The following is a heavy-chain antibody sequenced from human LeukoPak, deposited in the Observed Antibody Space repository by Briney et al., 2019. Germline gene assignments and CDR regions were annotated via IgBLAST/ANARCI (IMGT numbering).Heavy chain of an antibody. CDR1: GYSISSGYY. CDR2: IYHSGST. D-gene: IGHD6-19*01. V-gene: IGHV4-38-2*02. CDR3: ARRSGWYPVWFDP. Sequence: SSETLSLTCTVSGYSISSGYYWGWIRQSPGKGLEWIGSIYHSGSTYYNPSLKSRVTISLDTSKNQFSLTLSSVTAADTAVYYCARRSGWYPVWFDPWGQGTLVTVSS. J-gene: IGHJ5*02.